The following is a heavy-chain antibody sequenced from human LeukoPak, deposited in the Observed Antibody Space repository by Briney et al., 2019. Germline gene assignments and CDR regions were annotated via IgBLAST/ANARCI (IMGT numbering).Heavy chain of an antibody. V-gene: IGHV1-18*01. J-gene: IGHJ4*02. CDR3: AREENSGWSHDY. Sequence: LQGRITMTTDTSTSTAYMELRSLRSDDTAVYYCAREENSGWSHDYWGQGTLVTVSS. D-gene: IGHD6-19*01.